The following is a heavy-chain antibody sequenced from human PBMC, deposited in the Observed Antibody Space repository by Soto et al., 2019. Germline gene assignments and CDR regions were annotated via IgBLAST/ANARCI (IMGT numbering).Heavy chain of an antibody. V-gene: IGHV4-61*01. CDR3: AREWDQYSSSWYNWFDP. D-gene: IGHD6-13*01. CDR2: IYYSGST. Sequence: SETLSLTCTVSGGSVSSGSYYWSWIRQPPGKGLEWIGYIYYSGSTNYNPSLKSRVTISVDTSKNQFSLKLSSVTTADTAVYSCAREWDQYSSSWYNWFDPWGQGTLVTVSS. J-gene: IGHJ5*02. CDR1: GGSVSSGSYY.